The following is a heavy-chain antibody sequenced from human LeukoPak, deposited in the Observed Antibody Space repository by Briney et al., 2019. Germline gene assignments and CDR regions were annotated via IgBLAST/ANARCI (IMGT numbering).Heavy chain of an antibody. CDR2: ISYDGSNK. CDR1: GFTFSSYA. CDR3: AKVRSVYCSSTSCSYFDY. Sequence: GGSLRLSCAASGFTFSSYAMHWVRQAPGKGLEWVAVISYDGSNKYYADSVKGRFTISRDNSKNTLYLQMNSLRAEDTAVYYCAKVRSVYCSSTSCSYFDYWGQGTLVTVSS. V-gene: IGHV3-30-3*01. J-gene: IGHJ4*02. D-gene: IGHD2-2*01.